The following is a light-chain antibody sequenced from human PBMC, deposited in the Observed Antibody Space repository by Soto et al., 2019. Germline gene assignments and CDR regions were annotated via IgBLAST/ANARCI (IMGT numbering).Light chain of an antibody. J-gene: IGKJ1*01. CDR1: ETVTSN. CDR3: QQYNNWPRT. V-gene: IGKV3-15*01. CDR2: GAS. Sequence: EILMTQSPSSLSVSPAEIAPHSCTASETVTSNLAWYQQKLGQAPRLLIYGASTRATGIPARFSGSGSGTEFTLTISSLQSEDFAVYYCQQYNNWPRTFGQGTKVDIK.